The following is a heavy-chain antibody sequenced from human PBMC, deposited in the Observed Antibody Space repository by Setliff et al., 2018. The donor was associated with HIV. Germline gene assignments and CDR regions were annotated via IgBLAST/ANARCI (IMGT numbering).Heavy chain of an antibody. Sequence: PSETLSLTCAVYGGSFSGYYWSWIRQPPGKGLEWIGEINHSGSTNYNPSLKGRVTISVDTSKNQFSLKLSSVTAADTAVYYCARQDYYYDSSGYYRWWEPFSWYFDLWG. CDR1: GGSFSGYY. CDR2: INHSGST. V-gene: IGHV4-34*01. J-gene: IGHJ2*01. D-gene: IGHD3-22*01. CDR3: ARQDYYYDSSGYYRWWEPFSWYFDL.